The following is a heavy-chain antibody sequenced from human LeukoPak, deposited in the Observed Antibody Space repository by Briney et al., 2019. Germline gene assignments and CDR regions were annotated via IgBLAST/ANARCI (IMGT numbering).Heavy chain of an antibody. Sequence: PGGSLRLSCAASGFTFSSSWMSWVRQAPGKGLEWVASINQDGREKYYVDSVKGRFTISRDNAKNSLYLQMNRLRVEDTAVYYCAKDPSSGVIVVVTPIVWGQGTLVTVSS. J-gene: IGHJ4*02. CDR3: AKDPSSGVIVVVTPIV. CDR2: INQDGREK. V-gene: IGHV3-7*01. CDR1: GFTFSSSW. D-gene: IGHD3-22*01.